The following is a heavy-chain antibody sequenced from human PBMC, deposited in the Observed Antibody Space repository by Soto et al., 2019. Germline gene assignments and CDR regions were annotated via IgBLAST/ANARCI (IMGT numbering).Heavy chain of an antibody. D-gene: IGHD6-13*01. Sequence: QVQLVQSGAEVKKPGASVKVSCKASGYTFTSYDINWVRQATGQGLEWMGWMNPNSGNTGYAQKFRGIVTKTRTTSIRTAYMELSSLRSEDTAVYYCAMTGYSSSWYDHPFDHWGQGTLVTVSS. CDR2: MNPNSGNT. V-gene: IGHV1-8*01. J-gene: IGHJ5*02. CDR1: GYTFTSYD. CDR3: AMTGYSSSWYDHPFDH.